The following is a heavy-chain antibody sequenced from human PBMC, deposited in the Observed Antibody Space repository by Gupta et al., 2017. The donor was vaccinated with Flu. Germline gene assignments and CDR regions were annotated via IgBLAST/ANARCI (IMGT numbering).Heavy chain of an antibody. CDR2: LGASGNT. CDR3: AKKLMGGWAPYDF. D-gene: IGHD6-19*01. CDR1: GFTFSNFG. J-gene: IGHJ4*02. Sequence: EVQLLESGGALVQPGGSLRLPCVASGFTFSNFGMSWVRQVPGKGLEWVSTLGASGNTNHADSVKGRFIISRDNSKSTLALQMNSLRAEDTAVYYCAKKLMGGWAPYDFWGQGTTVTVSS. V-gene: IGHV3-23*05.